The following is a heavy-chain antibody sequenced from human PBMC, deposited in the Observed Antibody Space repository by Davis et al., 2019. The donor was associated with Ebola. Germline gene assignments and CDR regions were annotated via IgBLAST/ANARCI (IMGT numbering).Heavy chain of an antibody. J-gene: IGHJ6*02. D-gene: IGHD6-13*01. CDR3: ARSKAAAGFVVSPHDYCYGMDV. V-gene: IGHV5-51*01. CDR2: IYPGDSAT. Sequence: GGSLRLSCKGSGYSFTSYWIGWLRQLPGNGLEWLGIIYPGDSATRYSPSFQGQVTLPADTSISTAYLQWSSLKASDTAMYYCARSKAAAGFVVSPHDYCYGMDVWGQGTTVTVSS. CDR1: GYSFTSYW.